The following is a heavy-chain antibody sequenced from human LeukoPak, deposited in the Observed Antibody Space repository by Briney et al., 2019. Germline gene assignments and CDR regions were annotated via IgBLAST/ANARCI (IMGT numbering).Heavy chain of an antibody. CDR2: IYYSGST. Sequence: PSETLSLTCTVSGGSISSYYWSWIRQPPGKGLEWIGYIYYSGSTNYNPSLKSRVTISVDTSKNQFSLKLSSVTAADTAVYYCARVLGGSWYVPFYFDYWGQGTLVTVSS. J-gene: IGHJ4*02. V-gene: IGHV4-59*01. CDR1: GGSISSYY. CDR3: ARVLGGSWYVPFYFDY. D-gene: IGHD6-13*01.